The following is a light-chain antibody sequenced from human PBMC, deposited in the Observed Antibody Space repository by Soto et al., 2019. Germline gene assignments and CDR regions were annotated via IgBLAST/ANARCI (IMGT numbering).Light chain of an antibody. J-gene: IGKJ4*02. CDR2: GTY. V-gene: IGKV3-20*01. CDR3: QLYGGACT. CDR1: QSVGRSH. Sequence: ETGLTQSQDTLSVSQGYRATLSCMASQSVGRSHVAWYQQKPGQAPRLLVYGTYNRAAGIPDRFSVNGSEPDCTRSSSRVESEDFAEYFCQLYGGACTFGTGPKVDIK.